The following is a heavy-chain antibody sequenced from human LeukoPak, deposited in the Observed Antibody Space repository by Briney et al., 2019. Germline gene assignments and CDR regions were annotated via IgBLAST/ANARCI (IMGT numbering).Heavy chain of an antibody. J-gene: IGHJ4*02. CDR1: GYTFTGYY. Sequence: ASVKVPCKASGYTFTGYYMHWVRQAPGQGLEWMGWINPNSGGTNYAQKFQGRVTMTRDTSISTAYMELSRLRSDDTAVYYCARDSGYSSGWYVDYWGQGTLVTVSS. V-gene: IGHV1-2*02. CDR3: ARDSGYSSGWYVDY. CDR2: INPNSGGT. D-gene: IGHD6-19*01.